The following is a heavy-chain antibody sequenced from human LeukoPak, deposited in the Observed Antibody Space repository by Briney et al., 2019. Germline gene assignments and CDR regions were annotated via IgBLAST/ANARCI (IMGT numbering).Heavy chain of an antibody. CDR2: INSDGSST. Sequence: SGGSLRLSCAASGFTFRNYWMHWVRQAAGKGLVWVSRINSDGSSTTYADSVKGRLTISRDNAKNTLYLQMSSLRAEDTAVYYCVREGSAWELDYWGQGTLVTVSS. CDR1: GFTFRNYW. V-gene: IGHV3-74*01. J-gene: IGHJ4*02. D-gene: IGHD6-19*01. CDR3: VREGSAWELDY.